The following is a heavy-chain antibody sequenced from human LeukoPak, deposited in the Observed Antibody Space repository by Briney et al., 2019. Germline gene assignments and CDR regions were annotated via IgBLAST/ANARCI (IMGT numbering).Heavy chain of an antibody. J-gene: IGHJ5*02. CDR2: IYPGDSDT. D-gene: IGHD1-1*01. CDR3: ARHVTGTTQYNWFDP. Sequence: GESLKISCKGSGYSFSSYWIGWVRQMSGKGLEWMGIIYPGDSDTRYSPSFQGQVTISADKSISTAYLQWSSLKASDTAMYYCARHVTGTTQYNWFDPWGQGTLVTVSS. CDR1: GYSFSSYW. V-gene: IGHV5-51*01.